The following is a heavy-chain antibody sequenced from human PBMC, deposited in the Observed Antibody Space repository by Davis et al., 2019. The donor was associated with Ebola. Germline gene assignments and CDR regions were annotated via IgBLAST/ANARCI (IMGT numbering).Heavy chain of an antibody. CDR1: GGSISSYY. Sequence: PSETLSLTCTVSGGSISSYYWSWVRQVPGKGLEWIGYIYYSGSTYYKPSLKSRVTISLDTSKNQFSLNLSSVTAADTAVYYCARDLRYDSSGPDYYFYMDVWGKGTTVTVSS. D-gene: IGHD3-22*01. V-gene: IGHV4-59*06. J-gene: IGHJ6*03. CDR3: ARDLRYDSSGPDYYFYMDV. CDR2: IYYSGST.